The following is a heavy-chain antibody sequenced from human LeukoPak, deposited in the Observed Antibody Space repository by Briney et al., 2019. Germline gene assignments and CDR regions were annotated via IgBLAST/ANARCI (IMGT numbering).Heavy chain of an antibody. J-gene: IGHJ3*02. CDR1: GGTFNTHS. D-gene: IGHD3-22*01. Sequence: ASVKVSCKASGGTFNTHSLGWVRQAPGHGLEWMGGIIPVFDTTKYAQKFQGRVTITADESTSVVYMELTSLRAEDTAVYYCARVLDSSGSYSTPGTFDIWGQGTMVTVSS. CDR3: ARVLDSSGSYSTPGTFDI. V-gene: IGHV1-69*13. CDR2: IIPVFDTT.